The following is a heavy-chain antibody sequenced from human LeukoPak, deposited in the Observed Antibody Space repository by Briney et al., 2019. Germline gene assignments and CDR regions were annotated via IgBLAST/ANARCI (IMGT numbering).Heavy chain of an antibody. V-gene: IGHV3-48*03. CDR1: GFTFSSYE. Sequence: GGSLRLSCAASGFTFSSYEMNWVRQAPGKGLEWVSYISSSGSTIYYADSVKGRFTISRDNAKNSLYLQMNSLRAEDTAVYYCARDENKGDYGSFDYWGQGTLVTVSS. J-gene: IGHJ4*02. CDR3: ARDENKGDYGSFDY. D-gene: IGHD4-17*01. CDR2: ISSSGSTI.